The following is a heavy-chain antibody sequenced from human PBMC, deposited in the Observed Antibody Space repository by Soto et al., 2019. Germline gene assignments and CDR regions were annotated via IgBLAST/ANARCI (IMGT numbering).Heavy chain of an antibody. CDR1: GDSVYSNSAA. Sequence: KQSQTLSLTCAISGDSVYSNSAAWNWIRQSPSRGLEWLGRTYYRSKWYNDYAVSVKSRITINPDTSKNQFSLQLNSVTPEDTAVYYCARLLTGASLFSDAFDIWGQGTMVTVSS. J-gene: IGHJ3*02. D-gene: IGHD3-9*01. V-gene: IGHV6-1*01. CDR3: ARLLTGASLFSDAFDI. CDR2: TYYRSKWYN.